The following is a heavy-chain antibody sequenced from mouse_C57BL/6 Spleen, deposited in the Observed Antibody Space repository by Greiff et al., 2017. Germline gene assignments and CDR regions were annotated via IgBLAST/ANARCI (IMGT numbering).Heavy chain of an antibody. D-gene: IGHD3-3*01. J-gene: IGHJ2*01. CDR3: ARYRGTGYFDY. V-gene: IGHV7-3*01. CDR1: GFTFTDYY. CDR2: IRNKANGYTT. Sequence: EVKLMESGGGLVQPGGSLSLSCAASGFTFTDYYMSWVRQPPGKALEWLGFIRNKANGYTTEYSASVKGRFTISRDNSQSILYLQMKARRAEDSATYYCARYRGTGYFDYWGQGTTLTVSS.